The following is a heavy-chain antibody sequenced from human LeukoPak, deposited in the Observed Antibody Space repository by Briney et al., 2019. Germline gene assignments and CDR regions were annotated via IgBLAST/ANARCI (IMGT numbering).Heavy chain of an antibody. CDR3: ARKRGVGVDTNAFDM. Sequence: ASVKVSCKASGFTFIAYYMHWVRQAPGQGLEWMGWINPNSDGSIYAQKFQGRVTMTRDTSISTAYMELSRLRSDDTAVYYCARKRGVGVDTNAFDMWGQGTMVTVSS. D-gene: IGHD3-3*01. CDR2: INPNSDGS. J-gene: IGHJ3*02. CDR1: GFTFIAYY. V-gene: IGHV1-2*02.